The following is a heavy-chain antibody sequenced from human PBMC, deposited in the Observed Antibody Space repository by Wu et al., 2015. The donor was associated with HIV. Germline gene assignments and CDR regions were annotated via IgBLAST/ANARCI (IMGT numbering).Heavy chain of an antibody. D-gene: IGHD3-10*01. CDR1: GGTFSSYA. J-gene: IGHJ6*02. CDR2: IIPIFDTA. Sequence: QVQLVQSGAEVKKPGSSVKVSCKASGGTFSSYAISWVRQAPGQGLEWMGRIIPIFDTANFAQKFQGRVTITADESTSTAYMELSSLRSDDTAVYYCARDRLRYSGSYYTNSFGYYGMDVWGQGTTVTVSS. V-gene: IGHV1-69*13. CDR3: ARDRLRYSGSYYTNSFGYYGMDV.